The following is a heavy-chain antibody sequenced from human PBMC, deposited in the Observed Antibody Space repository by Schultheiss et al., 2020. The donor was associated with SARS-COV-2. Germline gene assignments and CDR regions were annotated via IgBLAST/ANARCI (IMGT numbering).Heavy chain of an antibody. Sequence: GESLKISCAASGFTFSDYYMSWIRQAPGKGLEWVSYISSSSSYTNYADSVKGRFTISRDNAKNSLYLQMNSLRAEDTAVYYCAKDRPYSSSSGLNWFDPWGQGTLVTVSS. CDR3: AKDRPYSSSSGLNWFDP. J-gene: IGHJ5*02. V-gene: IGHV3-11*05. CDR2: ISSSSSYT. CDR1: GFTFSDYY. D-gene: IGHD6-6*01.